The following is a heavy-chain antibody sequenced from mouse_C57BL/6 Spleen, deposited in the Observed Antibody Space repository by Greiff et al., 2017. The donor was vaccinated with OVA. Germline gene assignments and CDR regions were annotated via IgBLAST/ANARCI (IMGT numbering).Heavy chain of an antibody. CDR2: INPNYGTT. CDR1: GYSFTDYN. D-gene: IGHD2-4*01. CDR3: ARSGLPLYYAMDY. J-gene: IGHJ4*01. V-gene: IGHV1-39*01. Sequence: LVEPGASVKISCKASGYSFTDYNMNWVKQSNGKSLEWIGVINPNYGTTSYNQKFKGKATLTVDQSSSTAYMQLNSLTSEDSAVYYCARSGLPLYYAMDYWGQGTSVTVSS.